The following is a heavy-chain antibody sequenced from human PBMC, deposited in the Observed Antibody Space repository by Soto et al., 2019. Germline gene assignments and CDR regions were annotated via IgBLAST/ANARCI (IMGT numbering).Heavy chain of an antibody. Sequence: QVQLVQSGAEVKKPGASVKVSCKASGYTFTSYGISWVRQAPGQGLEWMGWISAYNGNTNYAQKLQGRVTMTTDTSTSTAYMELRSLRSDDKAVYYCARGLYDYGWGSYRGPYEALDYWGQGTLVTVSS. V-gene: IGHV1-18*01. CDR3: ARGLYDYGWGSYRGPYEALDY. D-gene: IGHD3-16*02. J-gene: IGHJ4*02. CDR2: ISAYNGNT. CDR1: GYTFTSYG.